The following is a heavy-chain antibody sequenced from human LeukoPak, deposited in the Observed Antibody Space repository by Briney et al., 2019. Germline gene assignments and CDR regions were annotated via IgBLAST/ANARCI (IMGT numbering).Heavy chain of an antibody. D-gene: IGHD3-22*01. CDR1: GASLSSSY. CDR2: IYYNGNT. V-gene: IGHV4-59*01. J-gene: IGHJ3*02. Sequence: SETLSLTCTVSGASLSSSYWSWVRQPPGKRLEWIGFIYYNGNTNYNPPLKSRVTISVDTSKKQFSLKLTSVTAADTAVYYCVRGNYGNRGYSNAFDIWGQGAMVTVSS. CDR3: VRGNYGNRGYSNAFDI.